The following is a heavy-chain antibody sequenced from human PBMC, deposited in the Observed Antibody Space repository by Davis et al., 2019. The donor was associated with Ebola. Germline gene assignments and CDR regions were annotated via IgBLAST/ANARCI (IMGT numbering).Heavy chain of an antibody. V-gene: IGHV4-4*02. CDR1: GGSISSSNW. Sequence: MPGGSLRLSCAVSGGSISSSNWWSWVRQPPGKGLEWIGEIYHSGSTNYNPSLKSRVTISVDTSKNQFSLKLSSVTAADTAVYYCARGGYGGYRAYDYWGQGTLVTVSS. CDR2: IYHSGST. D-gene: IGHD5-12*01. CDR3: ARGGYGGYRAYDY. J-gene: IGHJ4*02.